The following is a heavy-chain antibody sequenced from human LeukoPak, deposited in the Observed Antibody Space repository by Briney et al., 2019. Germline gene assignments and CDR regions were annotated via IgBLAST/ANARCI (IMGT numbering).Heavy chain of an antibody. V-gene: IGHV1-69*13. Sequence: SVKVSCKASGYTFTGYHMHWVRQAPGQGLEWMGGIIPIFGTANYAQKFQGRVTITADESTSTAYMELSRLRSDDTAVYYCARQNYDILTEPIDYWGQGTLVTVSS. J-gene: IGHJ4*02. CDR2: IIPIFGTA. CDR1: GYTFTGYH. D-gene: IGHD3-9*01. CDR3: ARQNYDILTEPIDY.